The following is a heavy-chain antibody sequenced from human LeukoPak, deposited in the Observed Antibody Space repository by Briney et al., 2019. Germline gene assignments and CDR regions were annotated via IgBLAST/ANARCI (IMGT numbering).Heavy chain of an antibody. V-gene: IGHV4-59*01. D-gene: IGHD2-2*01. J-gene: IGHJ5*02. Sequence: SETLSLTCTVSGGSISSYYWSWIRQPPGKGLEWIGYIYYSGSTNYSPSLKSRVTISVDTSKNQFSLKLSSVTAADTAVYYCAGSYCSSTSCYLDWFDPWGQGTLVTVSS. CDR3: AGSYCSSTSCYLDWFDP. CDR1: GGSISSYY. CDR2: IYYSGST.